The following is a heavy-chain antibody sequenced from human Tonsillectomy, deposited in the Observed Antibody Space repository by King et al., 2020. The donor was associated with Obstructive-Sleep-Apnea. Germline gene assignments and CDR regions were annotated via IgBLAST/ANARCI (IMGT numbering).Heavy chain of an antibody. D-gene: IGHD3-22*01. CDR2: IYYDGSNK. CDR3: AKVAGAVVINFFFDY. J-gene: IGHJ4*02. CDR1: GFTFSCYG. V-gene: IGHV3-30*18. Sequence: VQLVESGGGVVQPGRSLRLSCAASGFTFSCYGMHWVRQAPGKGLEWVAVIYYDGSNKYYADSVKGRFTISRDNSKNTLYLQLNSLRAEDTAVYYCAKVAGAVVINFFFDYWGQGTLVTVSS.